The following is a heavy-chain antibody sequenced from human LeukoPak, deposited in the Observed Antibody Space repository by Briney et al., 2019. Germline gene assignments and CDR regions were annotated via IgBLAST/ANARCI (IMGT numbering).Heavy chain of an antibody. J-gene: IGHJ3*02. CDR3: AREWGDIVVVPAARVGAFDI. Sequence: PGRSLRLSCAASGFTFSSYAMHWVRQAPGKGLEWVAVISYDGSNKYYADSVKGRFTISRDNSKNTLYLQMNSLRAEDTAVYYCAREWGDIVVVPAARVGAFDIWGQGTMVTVSS. CDR1: GFTFSSYA. D-gene: IGHD2-2*01. V-gene: IGHV3-30-3*01. CDR2: ISYDGSNK.